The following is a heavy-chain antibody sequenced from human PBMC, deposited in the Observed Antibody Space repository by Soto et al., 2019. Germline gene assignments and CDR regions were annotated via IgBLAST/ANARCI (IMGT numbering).Heavy chain of an antibody. J-gene: IGHJ4*02. CDR1: GFTFSSYP. V-gene: IGHV3-64*01. CDR2: ISRNGGST. D-gene: IGHD5-12*01. Sequence: GGPLRLSCAASGFTFSSYPMHWVRQAPGKGLEYVSAISRNGGSTYYANSVKGRFTISRDNSKNTLYLQMGSLRAEDMAVYYCARAKWLRSYYYFDCWGQGTLVTVSS. CDR3: ARAKWLRSYYYFDC.